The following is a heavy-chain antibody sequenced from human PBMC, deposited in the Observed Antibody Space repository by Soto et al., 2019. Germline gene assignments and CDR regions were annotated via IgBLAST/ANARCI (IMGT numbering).Heavy chain of an antibody. CDR2: INHSGST. CDR1: GGSFSGYY. J-gene: IGHJ6*02. V-gene: IGHV4-34*01. Sequence: SETLSLTCAVYGGSFSGYYWSWIRQPPGKGLEWIGEINHSGSTNYNPSLKSPVTISVDTSKNQFSLKLSSVTAADTAVYYCARGGYDFWSGYYSGLYYYYGMDVWGQGTTVTVSS. D-gene: IGHD3-3*01. CDR3: ARGGYDFWSGYYSGLYYYYGMDV.